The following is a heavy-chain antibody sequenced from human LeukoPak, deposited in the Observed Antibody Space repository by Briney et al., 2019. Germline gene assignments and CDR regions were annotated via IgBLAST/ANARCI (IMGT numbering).Heavy chain of an antibody. CDR3: ARPRLAYCSSTSCYPHY. CDR2: INSDGSST. V-gene: IGHV3-74*01. Sequence: GGSLRLSCAASGFTFSSYWMHWVRQAPGKGLVWVSRINSDGSSTSYADSVEGRFTISRDNAKNTLYLQMNSLRAEDTAVYYCARPRLAYCSSTSCYPHYWGQGTLVTVSS. J-gene: IGHJ4*02. CDR1: GFTFSSYW. D-gene: IGHD2-2*01.